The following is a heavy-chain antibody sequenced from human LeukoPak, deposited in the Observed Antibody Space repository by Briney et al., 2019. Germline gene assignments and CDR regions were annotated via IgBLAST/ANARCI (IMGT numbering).Heavy chain of an antibody. Sequence: EASVKVSCKASGYTFTSYYMHWVRQAPGQGLEWMGIINPSGGSTSYAQKFQGRVTMTRDVSTSTVYMELSSLRSEDTAVYYCARANLRYYYDSSGSPWWFDPWGQGTLVTVSS. J-gene: IGHJ5*02. V-gene: IGHV1-46*01. CDR2: INPSGGST. CDR3: ARANLRYYYDSSGSPWWFDP. D-gene: IGHD3-22*01. CDR1: GYTFTSYY.